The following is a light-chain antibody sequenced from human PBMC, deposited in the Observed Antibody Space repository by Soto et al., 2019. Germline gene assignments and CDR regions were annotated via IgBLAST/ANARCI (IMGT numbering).Light chain of an antibody. Sequence: DVVMTQSPLSLPVTLGQPASISCRSSQSLVYSDGNTYLNWFQQRPGQSPRRLIYKVSNRDSGVPDRFSGSGSGTDFTLKISRVEAEYVGVYCCMQGTHWPPTYTFGQGTKLEIK. J-gene: IGKJ2*01. CDR1: QSLVYSDGNTY. CDR2: KVS. CDR3: MQGTHWPPTYT. V-gene: IGKV2-30*01.